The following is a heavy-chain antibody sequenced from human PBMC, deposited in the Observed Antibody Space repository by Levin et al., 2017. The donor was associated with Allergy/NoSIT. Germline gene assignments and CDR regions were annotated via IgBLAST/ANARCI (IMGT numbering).Heavy chain of an antibody. J-gene: IGHJ4*02. D-gene: IGHD1-1*01. Sequence: ETLSLTCAASGFTFSNYWMGWVRQAPGKGLEWVANINQDGDGKYYVDSVKGRFTISRDNAKNSLHLHMNSLRAEDTAVYYCARDQGTGTTEFDSWGQGTLVTVSS. CDR1: GFTFSNYW. V-gene: IGHV3-7*01. CDR2: INQDGDGK. CDR3: ARDQGTGTTEFDS.